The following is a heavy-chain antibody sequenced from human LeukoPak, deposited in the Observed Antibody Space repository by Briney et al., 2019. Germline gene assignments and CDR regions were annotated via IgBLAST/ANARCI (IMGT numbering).Heavy chain of an antibody. CDR3: ARPGIVGATKSYFED. CDR1: GYSFTTNW. J-gene: IGHJ4*02. CDR2: TYPGDSDT. V-gene: IGHV5-51*01. D-gene: IGHD1-26*01. Sequence: GESLQISCKGSGYSFTTNWIGWARQLPGKGPEGMGITYPGDSDTRYSPSFQGQVTISADRSISTAYLQWSSLKASDTAMYYCARPGIVGATKSYFEDWGQGTLVTVSS.